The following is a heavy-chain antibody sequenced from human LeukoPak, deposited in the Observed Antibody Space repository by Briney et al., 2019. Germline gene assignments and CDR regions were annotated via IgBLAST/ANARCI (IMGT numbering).Heavy chain of an antibody. CDR3: ARSGRFLEWLSDYYYYGMDV. CDR1: GGSISSYY. D-gene: IGHD3-3*01. J-gene: IGHJ6*02. Sequence: SETLSLTCTVSGGSISSYYWGWIRQPPGKGLEWIGSIYYSGSTYYNPSLKSRVTISVDTSKNQFSLKLSSVTAADTAVYYCARSGRFLEWLSDYYYYGMDVWGQGTTVTVSS. V-gene: IGHV4-39*01. CDR2: IYYSGST.